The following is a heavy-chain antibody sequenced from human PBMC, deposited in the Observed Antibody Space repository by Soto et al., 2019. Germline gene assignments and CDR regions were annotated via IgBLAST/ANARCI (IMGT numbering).Heavy chain of an antibody. D-gene: IGHD2-15*01. CDR2: ISAYNGNT. CDR1: GYTFTSYG. J-gene: IGHJ6*02. V-gene: IGHV1-18*01. Sequence: QVQLVQSGAEVKKPGASVKVSCKASGYTFTSYGISWVRQAPGQGLEWMGWISAYNGNTNYAQKLQGRVTMTTDTSTSTAYMELRSLRSDDTAVYYCARDCSGGICYSPYYYYGMDVWGQGTTVTVSS. CDR3: ARDCSGGICYSPYYYYGMDV.